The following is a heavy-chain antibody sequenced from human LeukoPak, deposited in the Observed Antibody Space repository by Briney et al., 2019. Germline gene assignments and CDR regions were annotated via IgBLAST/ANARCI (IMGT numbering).Heavy chain of an antibody. CDR2: ISGDGGST. V-gene: IGHV3-43*02. J-gene: IGHJ4*02. CDR3: AKDWSGSFDY. D-gene: IGHD1-26*01. Sequence: GGSLRLSCAASGFTFDDYAMHWVRQAPGKGLEWVSLISGDGGSTYYADSVKGRFTISRDNSKNSLYLQMNSLRTGDTTLYYCAKDWSGSFDYWGQGTLVTVSS. CDR1: GFTFDDYA.